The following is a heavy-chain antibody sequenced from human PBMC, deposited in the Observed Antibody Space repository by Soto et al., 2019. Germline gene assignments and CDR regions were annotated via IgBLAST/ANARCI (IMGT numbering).Heavy chain of an antibody. D-gene: IGHD5-12*01. CDR3: ALTRYGADFDY. CDR2: IYYSGST. J-gene: IGHJ4*02. CDR1: GGSISSYY. Sequence: SETLSLTCTVSGGSISSYYWSWIRQPPGKGLEWIGYIYYSGSTNYNPSLKSRVTISVDTSKNQLSLKLSSVTAADTAVYYCALTRYGADFDYWGQGTLVTVSS. V-gene: IGHV4-59*01.